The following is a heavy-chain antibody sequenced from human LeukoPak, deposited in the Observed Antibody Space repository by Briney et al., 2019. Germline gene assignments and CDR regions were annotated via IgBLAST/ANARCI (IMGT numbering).Heavy chain of an antibody. J-gene: IGHJ5*02. D-gene: IGHD2-2*01. Sequence: GESLKISCKASGYSFTSYWIGWVRQMPGKGLEWMGIVYPGDSDTRYSPSFQGQVTISADKSISTAYLQWSSLKASDTAMYYCARLLNLCSSTSCSRTNWFDPWGQGTLVTVSS. CDR1: GYSFTSYW. CDR3: ARLLNLCSSTSCSRTNWFDP. V-gene: IGHV5-51*01. CDR2: VYPGDSDT.